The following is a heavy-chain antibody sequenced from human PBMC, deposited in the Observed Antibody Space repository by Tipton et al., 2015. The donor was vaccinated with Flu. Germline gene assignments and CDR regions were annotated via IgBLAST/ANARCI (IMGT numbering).Heavy chain of an antibody. CDR3: ARDRGGGGRYYYLDY. CDR1: GFIVGDNY. J-gene: IGHJ4*02. Sequence: SLRLSCAASGFIVGDNYMTWVRQAPGKGLEWVSNIDSDGTTHYTDSVKGRFVISRDTSKNTLSLQMNSLRAEDTALYYRARDRGGGGRYYYLDYWGQGALVIVST. CDR2: IDSDGTT. V-gene: IGHV3-66*01. D-gene: IGHD1-26*01.